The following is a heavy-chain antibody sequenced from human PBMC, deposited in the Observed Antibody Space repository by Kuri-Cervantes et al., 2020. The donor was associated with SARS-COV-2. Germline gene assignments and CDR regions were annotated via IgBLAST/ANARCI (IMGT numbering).Heavy chain of an antibody. Sequence: GSLRLSCTVSGGSISSDYWSWIRQPPGQGLEWIGYIYYNGSTNYNPSLKSRVTISVDRSKNQFSLKVRSVTAADTAVYFCASRTRNWFDPWGQGTPVTVSS. CDR2: IYYNGST. CDR1: GGSISSDY. V-gene: IGHV4-59*08. CDR3: ASRTRNWFDP. J-gene: IGHJ5*02. D-gene: IGHD3-3*01.